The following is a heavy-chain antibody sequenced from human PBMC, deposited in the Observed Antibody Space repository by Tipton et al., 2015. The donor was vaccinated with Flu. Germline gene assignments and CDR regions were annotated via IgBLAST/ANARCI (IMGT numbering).Heavy chain of an antibody. Sequence: SLRLSCAASGFTFSNYAMAWVRQAPGEGLEWVSSVSNSGGYTYYADSVKGRFTISRDNSKNTLYLQMNSLRAEDTAVYYCANIGGGRYYGGDFWGRGTLVAVSA. D-gene: IGHD1-26*01. CDR2: VSNSGGYT. CDR1: GFTFSNYA. V-gene: IGHV3-23*01. J-gene: IGHJ4*02. CDR3: ANIGGGRYYGGDF.